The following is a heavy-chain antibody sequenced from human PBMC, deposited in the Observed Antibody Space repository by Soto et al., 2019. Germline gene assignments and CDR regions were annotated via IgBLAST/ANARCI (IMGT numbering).Heavy chain of an antibody. Sequence: PGESLKISCKASGYNFTAFCIHWVRQTPGKGLEWLGKIDPSDSYTNYSPSFEGHVTISTDKSTTTAFLQWSSLRASDTALYYCTRVHKNWFDSWAQGTMVTVSS. CDR2: IDPSDSYT. V-gene: IGHV5-10-1*01. J-gene: IGHJ5*01. CDR3: TRVHKNWFDS. CDR1: GYNFTAFC.